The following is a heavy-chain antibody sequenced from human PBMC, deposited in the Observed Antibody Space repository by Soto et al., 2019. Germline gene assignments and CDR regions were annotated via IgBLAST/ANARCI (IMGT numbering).Heavy chain of an antibody. J-gene: IGHJ5*02. CDR2: TRNKANSYTT. CDR1: GFTFSDHH. CDR3: SRDLGS. V-gene: IGHV3-72*01. Sequence: EVQLVESGGNLVQPGGSLRLSCAASGFTFSDHHMDWVRQAPGKGLERVGRTRNKANSYTTEYAASVKGRFTISRDDSKNSLYLQMNSLKTEDTAVYYCSRDLGSWGQGTLVTVSS.